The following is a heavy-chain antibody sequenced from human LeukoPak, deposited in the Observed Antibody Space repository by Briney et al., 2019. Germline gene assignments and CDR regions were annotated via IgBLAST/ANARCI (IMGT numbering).Heavy chain of an antibody. V-gene: IGHV4-39*01. J-gene: IGHJ4*02. CDR2: IYYSGST. Sequence: SETLSLTCTVSGGSISSSSYYWGWIRQPPGKGLEWIGSIYYSGSTYYNPSLKSRVTISVDTSKNQFSLKLSSVTAAVTAVYYCARSGYSGYLYYRGQGTLVTVSS. D-gene: IGHD5-12*01. CDR1: GGSISSSSYY. CDR3: ARSGYSGYLYY.